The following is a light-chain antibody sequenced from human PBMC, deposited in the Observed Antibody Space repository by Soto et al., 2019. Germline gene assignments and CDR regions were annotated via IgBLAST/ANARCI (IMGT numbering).Light chain of an antibody. CDR3: QQFGTSPLYT. J-gene: IGKJ2*01. CDR1: QTFGSTY. Sequence: ESVLTQSQGTLSLSPGERVTLSCRASQTFGSTYLAWYQQRPGQSSRLLIYGASRRASGIPDRFRGSGSGTDFTLTISRLEPEDFAVYYCQQFGTSPLYTFGQGTKLEIK. V-gene: IGKV3-20*01. CDR2: GAS.